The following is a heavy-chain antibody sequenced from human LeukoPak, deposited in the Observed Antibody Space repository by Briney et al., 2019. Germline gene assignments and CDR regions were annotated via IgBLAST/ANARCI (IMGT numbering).Heavy chain of an antibody. Sequence: ASVKVSCKASGGTFSSYGISWVRQAPGQGLEWMGRIIPILLIANYPQRFQGRVTITADKSTSTAYMELSSLRSEDTAVYYCAREGRVGAPDYWGQGTLVTVSS. CDR1: GGTFSSYG. D-gene: IGHD1-26*01. V-gene: IGHV1-69*04. CDR2: IIPILLIA. J-gene: IGHJ4*02. CDR3: AREGRVGAPDY.